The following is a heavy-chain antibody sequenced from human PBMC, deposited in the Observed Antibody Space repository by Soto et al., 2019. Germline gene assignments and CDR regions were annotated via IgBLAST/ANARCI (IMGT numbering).Heavy chain of an antibody. D-gene: IGHD2-21*02. Sequence: QVQLVQSGAEEKKPGASVKVSCKASGYTFTSYAMHWVRQAPGQRLEWMGWINAGNGNTNYSQKFQGRVTITRDTSASTAYMELSSLRSEDTAVYYCARRIVVVTALDYWGQGTLVTVSS. J-gene: IGHJ4*02. CDR2: INAGNGNT. V-gene: IGHV1-3*05. CDR1: GYTFTSYA. CDR3: ARRIVVVTALDY.